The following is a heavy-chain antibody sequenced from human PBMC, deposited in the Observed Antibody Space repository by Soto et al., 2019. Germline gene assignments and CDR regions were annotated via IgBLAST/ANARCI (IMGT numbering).Heavy chain of an antibody. CDR1: GFTFTTYA. CDR3: AKEGYSSGWYIQY. Sequence: GGSLRLSCAASGFTFTTYAMTWVRQAPGKGLEWVSAISGSGGSTYYADSVKGRFSVSRDNSKNTVFLQMNSLRAEDTAIYYCAKEGYSSGWYIQYWGQGTLVTVSS. D-gene: IGHD6-19*01. V-gene: IGHV3-23*01. J-gene: IGHJ1*01. CDR2: ISGSGGST.